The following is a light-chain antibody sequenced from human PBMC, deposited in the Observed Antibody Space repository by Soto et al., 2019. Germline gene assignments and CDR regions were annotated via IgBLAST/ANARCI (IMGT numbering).Light chain of an antibody. Sequence: DIQMTQSPSSLSASVGDRVTITCRASQSISSFLNWYQQKPGKAPNLLIYAASSLQTGVPSRFSGSGSGTDFTLTISSLQPEDFATFYCQQSYSVPVTFGGGTKVEIK. CDR1: QSISSF. CDR3: QQSYSVPVT. CDR2: AAS. J-gene: IGKJ4*01. V-gene: IGKV1-39*01.